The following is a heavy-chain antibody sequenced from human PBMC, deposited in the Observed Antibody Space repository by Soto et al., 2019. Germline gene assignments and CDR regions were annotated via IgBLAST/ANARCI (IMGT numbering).Heavy chain of an antibody. CDR3: APQRAVAAEGWSAP. V-gene: IGHV1-46*04. Sequence: QVQLVQSGAEVKKPGASVKVSCKASGYTFTSYYMHWVRQAPGQGLEWMGIINPSGGSTSYAQKLQGSGTRTGDTSTFSAARGRRGLRWGWTAVWYGAPQRAVAAEGWSAPRGHGAPVSVSS. CDR2: INPSGGST. CDR1: GYTFTSYY. J-gene: IGHJ5*02. D-gene: IGHD2-15*01.